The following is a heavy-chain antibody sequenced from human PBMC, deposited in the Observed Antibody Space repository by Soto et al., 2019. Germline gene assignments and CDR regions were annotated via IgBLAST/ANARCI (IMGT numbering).Heavy chain of an antibody. CDR1: GDSISSYY. V-gene: IGHV4-59*01. J-gene: IGHJ6*02. D-gene: IGHD2-2*01. CDR2: IYYSGST. Sequence: SETLSLTCTVSGDSISSYYWSWIRQPPGKGLEWIGYIYYSGSTNYNPSLKSRATISVDTSKNQFSLKMSSVTAADTAVYYCASGTIYHSNGMDVWGQGKMVTVSS. CDR3: ASGTIYHSNGMDV.